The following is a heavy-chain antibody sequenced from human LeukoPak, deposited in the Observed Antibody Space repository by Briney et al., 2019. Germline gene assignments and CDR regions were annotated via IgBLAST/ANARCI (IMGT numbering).Heavy chain of an antibody. CDR3: ARCSEPYYFDY. CDR1: GGSISSYY. CDR2: IYYSGST. V-gene: IGHV4-59*01. J-gene: IGHJ4*02. D-gene: IGHD1-14*01. Sequence: PSETLSLTCTVSGGSISSYYWSWIRQPPGKGLEWIGYIYYSGSTNYNPPLKSRVTISVDTSKNQFSLKLSSVTAADTAVYYCARCSEPYYFDYWGQGTLVTVSS.